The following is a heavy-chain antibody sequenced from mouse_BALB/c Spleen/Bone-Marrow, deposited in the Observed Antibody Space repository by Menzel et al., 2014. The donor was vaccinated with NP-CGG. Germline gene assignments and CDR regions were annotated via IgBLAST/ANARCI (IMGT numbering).Heavy chain of an antibody. V-gene: IGHV1S81*02. CDR1: GYTFTSYY. CDR2: INPSNGGT. CDR3: TSFAY. Sequence: VQLQQSGAELVKPGASVRLSCKASGYTFTSYYMYWVKQRPGQGLEWIGEINPSNGGTNFNEKFKSKATLTVDKSSSTAYMQLSSLTSEDSAVYYCTSFAYWGQGTLVTVSA. J-gene: IGHJ3*01.